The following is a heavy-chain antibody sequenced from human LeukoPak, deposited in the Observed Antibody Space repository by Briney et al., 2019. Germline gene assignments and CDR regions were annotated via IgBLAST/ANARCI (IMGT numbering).Heavy chain of an antibody. CDR2: ISYDGSNK. CDR1: GFTFSSYA. J-gene: IGHJ4*02. V-gene: IGHV3-30-3*01. CDR3: AREKGDY. Sequence: GGSLRLSCAASGFTFSSYAMHWVRQAPGKGLEWVAVISYDGSNKYYADSVKGRFTISRDNSKNTLYLQMNSLRAEDTAVYYCAREKGDYWGQGTLVTVSS.